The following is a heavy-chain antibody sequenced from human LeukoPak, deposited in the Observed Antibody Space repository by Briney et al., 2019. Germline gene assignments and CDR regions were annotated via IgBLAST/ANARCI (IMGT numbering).Heavy chain of an antibody. Sequence: SETLSLTCAVSGGPISSGGYSWSWIRQPPGKGLEWIGYIYHSGSTYYNPSLKSRVTISVDRSKNQFSLKLSSVTAADTAVYCCASSSGYYYYDYWGQGTLVTVSS. CDR2: IYHSGST. D-gene: IGHD3-22*01. CDR3: ASSSGYYYYDY. J-gene: IGHJ4*02. V-gene: IGHV4-30-2*01. CDR1: GGPISSGGYS.